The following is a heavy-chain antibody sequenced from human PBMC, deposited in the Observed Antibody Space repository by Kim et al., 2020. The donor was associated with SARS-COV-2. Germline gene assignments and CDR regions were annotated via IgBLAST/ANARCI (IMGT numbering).Heavy chain of an antibody. J-gene: IGHJ5*02. CDR2: IWYDGSNK. CDR1: GFTFSSYG. D-gene: IGHD3-16*01. V-gene: IGHV3-33*01. Sequence: GGSLRLSCAASGFTFSSYGMHWVRQAPGKGLEWVAVIWYDGSNKYYADSVKGRFTISRDNSKNTLYLQMNSLRAEDTAVYYCARDLQRRWQPQITRNWFDPWGQGTLVTVSS. CDR3: ARDLQRRWQPQITRNWFDP.